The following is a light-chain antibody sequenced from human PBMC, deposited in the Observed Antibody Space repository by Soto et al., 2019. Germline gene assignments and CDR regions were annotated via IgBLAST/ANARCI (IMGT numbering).Light chain of an antibody. V-gene: IGKV2-28*01. CDR2: LGS. CDR1: QSLLHSNGNNY. J-gene: IGKJ5*01. Sequence: EIVMTQSPLSLSVTPGESASISCRSSQSLLHSNGNNYFDWYLQKPGQSPQLLIYLGSNRASGVPDRVSGSGSGTDFTLKISRVEAEDVGVYYCMQALQTPLTFGQGTRLEIK. CDR3: MQALQTPLT.